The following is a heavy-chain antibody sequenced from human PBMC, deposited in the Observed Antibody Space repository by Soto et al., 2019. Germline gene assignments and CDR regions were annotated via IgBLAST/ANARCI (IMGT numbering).Heavy chain of an antibody. CDR3: ARESEALDY. J-gene: IGHJ4*02. V-gene: IGHV3-30-3*01. Sequence: HPGGSLRLSCAASGFTFSSYAMHWVRQAPGKGLEWVALISYDGYNKYYADSVKGRFTISRDNSKNTLYLQMNSLRSEDTAVYYCARESEALDYWGQGTLVTVSS. CDR1: GFTFSSYA. CDR2: ISYDGYNK.